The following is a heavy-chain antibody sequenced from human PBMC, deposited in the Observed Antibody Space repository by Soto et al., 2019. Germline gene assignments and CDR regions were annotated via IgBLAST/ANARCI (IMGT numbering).Heavy chain of an antibody. V-gene: IGHV4-59*08. J-gene: IGHJ4*02. CDR1: GDSISSYY. CDR3: ARQLNAFDY. Sequence: QVQLQESGPGLVKPSETLSLTCKVSGDSISSYYWSWIRQPPGKGLEWIGYIYHSGSTDYNPSLKXRXTXSADTSKNQFSLRLSSVTAADTAVYYCARQLNAFDYWGQGTLVTVSS. CDR2: IYHSGST.